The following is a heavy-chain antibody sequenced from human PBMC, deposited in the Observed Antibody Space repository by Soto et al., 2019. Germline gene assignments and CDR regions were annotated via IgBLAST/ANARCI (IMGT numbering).Heavy chain of an antibody. CDR3: AKKGPRSLATFCSGSGCPYAFDI. V-gene: IGHV3-23*01. CDR2: ITGGGDGT. J-gene: IGHJ3*02. CDR1: GFTISSYA. Sequence: ELQLLESGGGFIQRGGSLRLSCAASGFTISSYAMSWVRQAPGKGLEWVSTITGGGDGTNYADSVKGRFTISRDNADDTLYLQMHSLRHDETAIYYCAKKGPRSLATFCSGSGCPYAFDIRGQGTMVTVSS. D-gene: IGHD2-15*01.